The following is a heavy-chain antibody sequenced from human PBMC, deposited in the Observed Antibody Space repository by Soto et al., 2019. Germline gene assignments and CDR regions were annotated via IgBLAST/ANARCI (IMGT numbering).Heavy chain of an antibody. CDR1: GFTFSSYW. J-gene: IGHJ4*02. V-gene: IGHV3-7*03. CDR3: ARVGDYDFWSGYASPYYFDY. D-gene: IGHD3-3*01. CDR2: IKQDGSEK. Sequence: GGSLRLSCAASGFTFSSYWMSWVRQAPGKGLEWVANIKQDGSEKYYVDSVKGRFTISRDNAKNSLYLQMNSLRAEDTAVYYCARVGDYDFWSGYASPYYFDYWGQGTLVTVSS.